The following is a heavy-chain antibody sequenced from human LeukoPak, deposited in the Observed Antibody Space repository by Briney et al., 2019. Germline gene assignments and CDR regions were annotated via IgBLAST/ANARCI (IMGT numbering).Heavy chain of an antibody. CDR2: ISSSSYT. V-gene: IGHV3-11*03. J-gene: IGHJ3*02. Sequence: TGGSLRLSCAASGFTFSDYYMSWIRQAPGKGPEWVSYISSSSYTNYADSVKGRFTISRDNGKNSLNLQMNSLRAEDTAIYYCARRVPEKAFDIWGQGTKVTVSS. CDR1: GFTFSDYY. CDR3: ARRVPEKAFDI.